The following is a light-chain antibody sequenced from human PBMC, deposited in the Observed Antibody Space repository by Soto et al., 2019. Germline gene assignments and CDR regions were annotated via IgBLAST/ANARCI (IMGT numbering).Light chain of an antibody. CDR2: AAS. CDR1: QSINNY. V-gene: IGKV1-39*01. CDR3: QQYGSSPT. J-gene: IGKJ5*01. Sequence: IQMTQSPSSLSASVLDIVTITFLTSQSINNYLNWYQQKPGKAPKLLIYAASSLQSGVPSRFSGSGSGTDFTLTISSLQTEDFAVYYCQQYGSSPTFGEGTRLEIK.